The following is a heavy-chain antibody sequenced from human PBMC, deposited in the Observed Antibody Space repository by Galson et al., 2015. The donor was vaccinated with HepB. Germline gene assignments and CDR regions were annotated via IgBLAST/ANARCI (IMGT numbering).Heavy chain of an antibody. D-gene: IGHD6-19*01. CDR2: IYYSGTT. Sequence: ETLSLTCIVSGGSFSSSSYYWGWIRQPPGKGLEWIGSIYYSGTTYYNPSLKSRVTISIDTSKNQFSLKLSSVTAADAAVYYCARVTVSLSFRVVAGTEPYSGMDVWSQGTTVTVSS. V-gene: IGHV4-39*07. J-gene: IGHJ6*02. CDR1: GGSFSSSSYY. CDR3: ARVTVSLSFRVVAGTEPYSGMDV.